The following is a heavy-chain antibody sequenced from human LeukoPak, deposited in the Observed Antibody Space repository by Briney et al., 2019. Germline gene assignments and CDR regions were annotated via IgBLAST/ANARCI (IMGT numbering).Heavy chain of an antibody. CDR1: GFTVSSNY. CDR3: ARANYYDISGYDY. V-gene: IGHV3-66*01. J-gene: IGHJ4*02. CDR2: IYRDSST. D-gene: IGHD3-22*01. Sequence: GGSLRLSCAASGFTVSSNYMTWVRQAPGKGLEWVSIIYRDSSTFYADSVKGRFTISRDNSKNTLYLQMNSLRAEDTAVYYCARANYYDISGYDYWGQGTLVTVSS.